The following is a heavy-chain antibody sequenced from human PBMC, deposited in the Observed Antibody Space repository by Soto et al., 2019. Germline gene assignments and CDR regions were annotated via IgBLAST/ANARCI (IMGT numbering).Heavy chain of an antibody. V-gene: IGHV1-2*06. J-gene: IGHJ6*02. CDR2: INPKSGGT. CDR1: GYTFTGHY. D-gene: IGHD1-1*01. CDR3: ARGGRKGNQKRDYYYGMTS. Sequence: QVQLVQSGAEVIQPGASVKVSCKASGYTFTGHYIHWVRQAPGQGLEWLGRINPKSGGTKNAQKFRAGVPMPRKPPITTASMGPSGLKSDDPAVYYWARGGRKGNQKRDYYYGMTSGAKGPRSRLL.